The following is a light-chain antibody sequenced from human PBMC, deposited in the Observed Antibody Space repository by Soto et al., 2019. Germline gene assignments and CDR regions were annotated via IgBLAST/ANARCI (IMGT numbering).Light chain of an antibody. J-gene: IGKJ1*01. V-gene: IGKV3-20*01. Sequence: ESVLTQSPGTLSWSPGERATLSCRASQSVSSSYLAWYQPKPGQAPRLLIYGASSRATAIPDRFRGSGSGTDFTLTINSLEREDFSVYYWQKYGSSPWTFGQGTKVEI. CDR2: GAS. CDR1: QSVSSSY. CDR3: QKYGSSPWT.